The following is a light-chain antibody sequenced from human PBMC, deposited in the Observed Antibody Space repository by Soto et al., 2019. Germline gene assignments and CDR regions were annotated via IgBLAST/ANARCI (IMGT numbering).Light chain of an antibody. J-gene: IGLJ3*02. V-gene: IGLV1-40*01. CDR1: GSNVGASYD. CDR3: QSYDNILSGPL. Sequence: QPVLTQPPSVSGAPGQTITMSCTGSGSNVGASYDVHWYQVLPGAGPRLLIYKNNNPPSGVPDRFSGSKSGTSASLAITGLRAEDEADYYCQSYDNILSGPLFGGGTKVTVL. CDR2: KNN.